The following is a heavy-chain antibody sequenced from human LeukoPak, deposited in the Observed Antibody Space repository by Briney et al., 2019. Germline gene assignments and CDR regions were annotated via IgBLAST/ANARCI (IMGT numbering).Heavy chain of an antibody. CDR1: GYTFTSYY. CDR3: ARTSRNWVIDY. J-gene: IGHJ4*02. CDR2: IIPIFGTA. D-gene: IGHD7-27*01. V-gene: IGHV1-69*13. Sequence: GASVKVSCKASGYTFTSYYMHWARQAPGQGLEWMGGIIPIFGTANYAQKFQGRVTITADESTSTAYMELSSLRSEDTAVYYCARTSRNWVIDYWGQGTLVTVSS.